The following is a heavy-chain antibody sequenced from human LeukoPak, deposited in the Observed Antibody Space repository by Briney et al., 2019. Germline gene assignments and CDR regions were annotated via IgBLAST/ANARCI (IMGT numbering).Heavy chain of an antibody. Sequence: ASVKVSCRASDYTFNNYGISWVRQAPGQGLEWMGWISAYNGNTIYAQKFQGRVTMTTDTSTSTAYMELRSLRSDDTAVYYCARDQRITQIVVVTDTFDIWGQGTMVTVSS. CDR3: ARDQRITQIVVVTDTFDI. D-gene: IGHD3-22*01. J-gene: IGHJ3*02. V-gene: IGHV1-18*01. CDR2: ISAYNGNT. CDR1: DYTFNNYG.